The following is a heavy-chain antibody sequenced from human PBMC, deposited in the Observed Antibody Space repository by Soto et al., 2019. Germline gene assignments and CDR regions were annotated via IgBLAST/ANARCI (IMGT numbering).Heavy chain of an antibody. CDR3: ARDYYCGNSACYFDL. V-gene: IGHV3-72*01. Sequence: EVQLVESGGGLVQPGGSLRLSCAASGFTFSDHYMDWVRQAPGKGLEWVGRSRNKANSYTTEYAASVKGRFTISRDESKHSVYLQMNSLKTEETAVYFCARDYYCGNSACYFDLWGRGTLVTVSS. CDR2: SRNKANSYTT. D-gene: IGHD1-26*01. CDR1: GFTFSDHY. J-gene: IGHJ2*01.